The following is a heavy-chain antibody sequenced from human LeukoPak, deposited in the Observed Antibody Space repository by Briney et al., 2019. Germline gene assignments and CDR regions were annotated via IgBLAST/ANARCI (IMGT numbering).Heavy chain of an antibody. CDR2: INPNSGGT. CDR3: ARSPPGYYYFDY. V-gene: IGHV1-2*02. CDR1: GYTFTGYY. Sequence: ASVKVSCKASGYTFTGYYMHWVRQAPGQGLEWMGWINPNSGGTNYAQKFQGRVTMTRDLSTSTVYMELSSPRSEDTAMYYCARSPPGYYYFDYWGQGTLVTVSS. D-gene: IGHD6-25*01. J-gene: IGHJ4*02.